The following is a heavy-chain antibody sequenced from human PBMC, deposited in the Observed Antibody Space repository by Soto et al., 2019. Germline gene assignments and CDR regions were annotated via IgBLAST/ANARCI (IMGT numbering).Heavy chain of an antibody. CDR2: IDPSDSYT. Sequence: GGSLKISCKGSGYSFTSYWISWVRQMPGKGPDWMGRIDPSDSYTNYSPSFQGHVTISADKSISTAYLQWSSLKASDTAMYYCARHKGIAVAGTYYYYGMDVWGQGTTVTVSS. D-gene: IGHD6-19*01. J-gene: IGHJ6*02. CDR3: ARHKGIAVAGTYYYYGMDV. V-gene: IGHV5-10-1*01. CDR1: GYSFTSYW.